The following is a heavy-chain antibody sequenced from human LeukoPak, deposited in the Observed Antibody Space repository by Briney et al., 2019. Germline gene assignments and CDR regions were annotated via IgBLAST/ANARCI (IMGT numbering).Heavy chain of an antibody. D-gene: IGHD2-8*02. J-gene: IGHJ4*02. CDR2: INPTGDST. V-gene: IGHV1-46*01. Sequence: APVKVSCKASGYAFTSSYIHWVRQAPGQGLEWMGIINPTGDSTSYAQKFQGRLTVTRDTSTSTVYMDLTSLGSEDTAVYYCAMGAHYYTTGGDYWGQGTLVTVSS. CDR3: AMGAHYYTTGGDY. CDR1: GYAFTSSY.